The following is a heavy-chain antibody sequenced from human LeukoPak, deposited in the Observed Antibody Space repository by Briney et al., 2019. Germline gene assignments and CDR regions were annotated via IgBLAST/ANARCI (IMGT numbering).Heavy chain of an antibody. CDR2: IWFVGSNK. D-gene: IGHD2-21*01. Sequence: GGSLSLSCAASGFFFSSYGLYWVRQAPGKGLEWVALIWFVGSNKYYAASVKGRFTTSRDNSKNTLCLQMNSLRAEDPAVYCCARCCGGDCYGMDVWGQGTTVTVSS. CDR3: ARCCGGDCYGMDV. V-gene: IGHV3-33*07. J-gene: IGHJ6*02. CDR1: GFFFSSYG.